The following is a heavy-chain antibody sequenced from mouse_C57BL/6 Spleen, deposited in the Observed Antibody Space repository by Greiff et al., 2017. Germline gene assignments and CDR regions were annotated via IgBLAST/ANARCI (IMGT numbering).Heavy chain of an antibody. CDR3: ARGGITTWMDY. Sequence: EVKLQESGPGLVKPSQSLSLTCSVTGYSITSGYYWNWIRQFPGNKLEWMGYISYDGSNNYNPTLQNRISITRDTSKNQFFLKLNSVTTEDTATYYCARGGITTWMDYWGQGTSVTVSS. J-gene: IGHJ4*01. D-gene: IGHD2-4*01. V-gene: IGHV3-6*01. CDR1: GYSITSGYY. CDR2: ISYDGSN.